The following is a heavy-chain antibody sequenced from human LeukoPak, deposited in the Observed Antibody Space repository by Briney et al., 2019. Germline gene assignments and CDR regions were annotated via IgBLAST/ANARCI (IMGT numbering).Heavy chain of an antibody. D-gene: IGHD3-10*01. CDR2: IYTSGST. CDR3: ARDGRFGVYYYYMDV. Sequence: SETLSLTCTVSGGSISSYYWSWIRQPAGKGLEWIGRIYTSGSTNYNPSLKSRVTMSVDTSKNQFSLKLSSVTAADTAVYYCARDGRFGVYYYYMDVWGKGTTVTVS. J-gene: IGHJ6*03. V-gene: IGHV4-4*07. CDR1: GGSISSYY.